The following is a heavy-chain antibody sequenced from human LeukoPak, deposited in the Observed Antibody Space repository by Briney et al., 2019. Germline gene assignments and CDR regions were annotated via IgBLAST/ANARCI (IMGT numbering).Heavy chain of an antibody. J-gene: IGHJ4*02. CDR2: TSGSGGST. V-gene: IGHV3-23*01. CDR3: AKLRPLGY. Sequence: GGTLRLSCAASGFTFSSYGMSWVRQAPGKGLEWVSATSGSGGSTYYADCVKGRFTISRYNSKNTLYLQMNSLRAEDKAVYYCAKLRPLGYWGQGTLVTVSS. CDR1: GFTFSSYG.